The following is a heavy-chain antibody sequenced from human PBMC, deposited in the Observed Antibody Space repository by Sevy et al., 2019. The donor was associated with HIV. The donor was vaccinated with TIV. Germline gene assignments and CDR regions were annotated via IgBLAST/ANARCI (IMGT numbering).Heavy chain of an antibody. CDR1: GFTFGDYA. V-gene: IGHV3-49*04. CDR3: TRSGIAAGELGFDY. D-gene: IGHD6-25*01. Sequence: GGSLRLSCTASGFTFGDYAMSWVRQAPGKGLEWVGFIRSKAYGGTTEYAASVKGRFTISRDDSKSIAYLQMNSLKTEDTAVYYCTRSGIAAGELGFDYWGQGTLVTVSS. CDR2: IRSKAYGGTT. J-gene: IGHJ4*02.